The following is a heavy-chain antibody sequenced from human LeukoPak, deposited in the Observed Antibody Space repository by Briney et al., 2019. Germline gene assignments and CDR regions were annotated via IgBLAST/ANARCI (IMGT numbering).Heavy chain of an antibody. CDR2: ITTSHTTV. D-gene: IGHD4-17*01. CDR3: ARVYGDYFDY. Sequence: PGGSLRVSCGVSGFTFSDYYMSWIRQAPGKGLEWISYITTSHTTVYYADSVKGRFTISRDNAKKSLYLEMNSLRAEDTAVYYCARVYGDYFDYWGQGTLVTVSS. J-gene: IGHJ4*02. V-gene: IGHV3-11*01. CDR1: GFTFSDYY.